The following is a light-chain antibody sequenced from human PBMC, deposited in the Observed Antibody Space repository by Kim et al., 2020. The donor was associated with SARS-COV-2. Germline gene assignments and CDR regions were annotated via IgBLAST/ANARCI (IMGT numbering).Light chain of an antibody. CDR2: GKN. V-gene: IGLV3-19*01. CDR1: SLRSYY. J-gene: IGLJ1*01. Sequence: SSELTQDPAVSVALGQTVRITCQGDSLRSYYTSWYQQKPGQAPMLVIHGKNNRPSGIPDRFSGSLSGNTASLIITGAQAEDEADYYCNSRDLSGKLFCVF. CDR3: NSRDLSGKLFCV.